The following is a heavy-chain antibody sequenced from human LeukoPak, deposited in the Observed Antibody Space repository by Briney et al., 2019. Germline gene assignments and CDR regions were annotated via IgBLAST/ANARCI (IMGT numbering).Heavy chain of an antibody. V-gene: IGHV4-59*01. CDR1: GGSISSYY. CDR3: ARAAAAGTLGFGY. CDR2: IYYSGST. J-gene: IGHJ4*02. Sequence: SEILSLTCTVSGGSISSYYWSWIRQPPGKGLEWIGYIYYSGSTNYNPSLKSRVTISVDTSKNQFSLRLSSVTAADTAVYYCARAAAAGTLGFGYWGQGTLVTVSS. D-gene: IGHD6-13*01.